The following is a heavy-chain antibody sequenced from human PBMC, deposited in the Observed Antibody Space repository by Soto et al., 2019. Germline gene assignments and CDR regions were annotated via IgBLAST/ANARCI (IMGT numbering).Heavy chain of an antibody. Sequence: PGPAQQISCKPSVYRFDNHCIRCTLKIPGKGLEWMGIIYPRDSDTRYSPSFQGHVTISADKSISTAYLEWSSLQASATAMYYCARLQVVMELNGMDVWGQGTTVTVSS. V-gene: IGHV5-51*01. CDR2: IYPRDSDT. CDR3: ARLQVVMELNGMDV. J-gene: IGHJ6*02. CDR1: VYRFDNHC. D-gene: IGHD2-15*01.